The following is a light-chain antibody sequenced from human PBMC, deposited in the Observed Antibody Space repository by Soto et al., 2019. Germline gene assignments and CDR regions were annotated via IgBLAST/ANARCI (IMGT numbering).Light chain of an antibody. Sequence: EIVMPQSPATLSVSPGERATLSCSASQSVSSNLAWYQQKPGQAPRLLIYGASTRATGIPARFSGSGSGTEFTLTISSLQSEDFAVYYCQQYNNWPLTVGGGTKVEIK. V-gene: IGKV3-15*01. CDR3: QQYNNWPLT. CDR2: GAS. J-gene: IGKJ4*01. CDR1: QSVSSN.